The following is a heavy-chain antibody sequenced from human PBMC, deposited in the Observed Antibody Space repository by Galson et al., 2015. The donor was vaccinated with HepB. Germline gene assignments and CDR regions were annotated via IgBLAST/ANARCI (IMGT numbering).Heavy chain of an antibody. D-gene: IGHD2-2*01. CDR2: ISYDGSNK. Sequence: SLRLSCAASGFTFSSYAMHWVRQAPGKGLEWVAVISYDGSNKYYADSVKGRFTISRDNSKNTLYLQMNSLRAEDTAVYYCARVGCSSTSCYEFDYWGQGTLVTVSS. V-gene: IGHV3-30-3*01. CDR1: GFTFSSYA. J-gene: IGHJ4*02. CDR3: ARVGCSSTSCYEFDY.